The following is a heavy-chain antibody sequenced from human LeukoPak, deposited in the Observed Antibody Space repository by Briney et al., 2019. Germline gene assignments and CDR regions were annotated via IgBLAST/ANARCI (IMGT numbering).Heavy chain of an antibody. CDR1: GFTVSSNY. CDR2: IYSGGST. Sequence: GGSLRLSCAASGFTVSSNYMSWVRQAPGKGLEWVSVIYSGGSTYYADSVKGRFTISRDNSKNTLYLQMNSLRAEDTAVYYCAREVGRYCSSTSCYTDDAFDIWGQGTMVTVSS. J-gene: IGHJ3*02. D-gene: IGHD2-2*02. V-gene: IGHV3-53*01. CDR3: AREVGRYCSSTSCYTDDAFDI.